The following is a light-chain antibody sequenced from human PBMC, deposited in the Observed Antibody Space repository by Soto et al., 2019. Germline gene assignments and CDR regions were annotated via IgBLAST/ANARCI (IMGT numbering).Light chain of an antibody. Sequence: EIVLTQSPGTLSLSPGERATLSCRASQSVSSSYLAWYQQKPGHAPRLLIYGASSRATGIPDRFSGSGSGTDFTLTISILEHEDFAVYYCQQYGSSPITFGQGTRLEIK. CDR2: GAS. J-gene: IGKJ5*01. V-gene: IGKV3-20*01. CDR1: QSVSSSY. CDR3: QQYGSSPIT.